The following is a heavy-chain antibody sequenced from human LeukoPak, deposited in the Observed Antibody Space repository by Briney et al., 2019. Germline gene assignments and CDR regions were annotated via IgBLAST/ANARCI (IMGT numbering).Heavy chain of an antibody. Sequence: PGGSLRLSCAASGFTFSSYSMNWVRQAPGKGLEWVSSISSSSSYIYYADPVKGRFTISRDNAKDSLYLQMNSLRAEDTAVYYCARGTQYSSSFDYWGQGTLVTVSS. CDR3: ARGTQYSSSFDY. V-gene: IGHV3-21*01. CDR1: GFTFSSYS. J-gene: IGHJ4*02. CDR2: ISSSSSYI. D-gene: IGHD6-13*01.